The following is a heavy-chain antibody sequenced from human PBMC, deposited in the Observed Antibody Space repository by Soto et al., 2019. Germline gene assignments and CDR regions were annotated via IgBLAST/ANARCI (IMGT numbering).Heavy chain of an antibody. D-gene: IGHD1-1*01. CDR3: AKDRPRRTSGYFFDY. J-gene: IGHJ4*02. V-gene: IGHV1-46*01. CDR2: IRPSGGST. CDR1: GYTFTSYY. Sequence: ASVKVSCTASGYTFTSYYMHWVRQAPGQGLEWMGIIRPSGGSTTYAQKFQGRVTMTRDNSKNTVSLHMNSLRAEDTALYYCAKDRPRRTSGYFFDYWSQGTPVTVSS.